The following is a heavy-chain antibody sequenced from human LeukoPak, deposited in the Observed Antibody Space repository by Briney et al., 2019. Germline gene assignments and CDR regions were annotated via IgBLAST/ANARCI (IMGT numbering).Heavy chain of an antibody. CDR2: ISADNGNT. V-gene: IGHV1-18*01. CDR3: ARDPVRYCSSTSCPDFDY. D-gene: IGHD2-2*01. CDR1: GYTFTSYG. Sequence: ASVKVSCEASGYTFTSYGISWVRQAPGQGLEWMGWISADNGNTNYAQKLQGRVTMTTDTSTSTAYMELRSLRSDDTAVYYCARDPVRYCSSTSCPDFDYWGQGTLVTVSS. J-gene: IGHJ4*02.